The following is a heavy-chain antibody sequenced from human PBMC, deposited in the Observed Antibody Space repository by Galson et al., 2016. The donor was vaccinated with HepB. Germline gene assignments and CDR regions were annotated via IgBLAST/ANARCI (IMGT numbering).Heavy chain of an antibody. CDR1: GFSFSLNT. CDR2: ISYTGSNE. CDR3: ARSFRDFVFEGSLYGLDV. V-gene: IGHV3-30*04. Sequence: SLRLSCAASGFSFSLNTVHWVGQLPGKGLEWVALISYTGSNEIYAESVKGRFQISRDNSKNTLYLQMNNLRGEDTAVYYCARSFRDFVFEGSLYGLDVWGQGTTVIVSS. J-gene: IGHJ6*02. D-gene: IGHD3-10*01.